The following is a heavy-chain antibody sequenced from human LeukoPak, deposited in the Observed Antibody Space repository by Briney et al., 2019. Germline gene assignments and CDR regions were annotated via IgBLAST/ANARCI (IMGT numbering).Heavy chain of an antibody. Sequence: SQTLSLTCTVSGGSISSGSYYWSWIRQPAGKGLEWIGSIYYSGSTYYNPSLKSRVTISVDTSKNQFSLKLSSVTAADTAVYYCAGRGAIDYWGQGTLVTVSS. V-gene: IGHV4-39*07. CDR1: GGSISSGSYY. J-gene: IGHJ4*02. D-gene: IGHD1-26*01. CDR3: AGRGAIDY. CDR2: IYYSGST.